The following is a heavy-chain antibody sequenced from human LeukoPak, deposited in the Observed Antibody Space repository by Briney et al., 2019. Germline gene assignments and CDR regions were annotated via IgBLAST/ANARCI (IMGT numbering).Heavy chain of an antibody. V-gene: IGHV4-59*12. CDR3: ARGNMWDYRRYYYYMDV. D-gene: IGHD4-11*01. CDR1: GGSISSNY. Sequence: PSETLSLTCTVSGGSISSNYWSWIRQPPGKGLEWIGDIYNSGSTNYNPSLKSRVTISVDTSKNQFSLKLNSVTAADTAIYYCARGNMWDYRRYYYYMDVWGKGTTVTVSS. J-gene: IGHJ6*03. CDR2: IYNSGST.